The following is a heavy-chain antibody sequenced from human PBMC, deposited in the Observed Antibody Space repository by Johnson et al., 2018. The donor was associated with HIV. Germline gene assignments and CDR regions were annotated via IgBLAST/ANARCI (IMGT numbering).Heavy chain of an antibody. D-gene: IGHD3-3*01. CDR2: IRYDGSDK. J-gene: IGHJ3*02. CDR3: AKDSEVSGYQPDAFDI. Sequence: QVQLVESGGGLVQPGGSLRLSCVASGFSFSSYGTHWVRQAPGKGLEWVAFIRYDGSDKYYADSVKGRFTIARDNSKNTLYLQMNSLRAEDTAVYYCAKDSEVSGYQPDAFDIWGQGTMVTVSS. CDR1: GFSFSSYG. V-gene: IGHV3-30*02.